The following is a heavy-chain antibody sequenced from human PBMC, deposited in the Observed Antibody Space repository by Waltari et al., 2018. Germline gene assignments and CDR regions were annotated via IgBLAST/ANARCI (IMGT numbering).Heavy chain of an antibody. CDR1: GFIFGAYA. Sequence: ELQLVESGGGFVEPGRSLSLSCVVSGFIFGAYAMHWVRQAPGKGLEWVSGIKWNSGGSMYAESVKGRFTVSRDNGRNSLHLEMKTLRPEDTALYYCAKDLDDVLTGSFGLDVWGRGTMVIVSS. CDR2: IKWNSGGS. D-gene: IGHD3-9*01. J-gene: IGHJ3*01. CDR3: AKDLDDVLTGSFGLDV. V-gene: IGHV3-9*01.